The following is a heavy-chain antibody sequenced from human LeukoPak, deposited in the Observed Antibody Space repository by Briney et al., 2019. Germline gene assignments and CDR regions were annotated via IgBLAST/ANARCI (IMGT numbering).Heavy chain of an antibody. D-gene: IGHD3-3*01. Sequence: GGPLRLSCAASGFTFSDYYMSWIRQAPGKGLEWVSYISSSGSTIYYADSVKGRFTISRDNAKNSLYLQMNSLRAEDTAVYYCVLEWLLLSRDYWGQGTLVTVSS. V-gene: IGHV3-11*04. CDR2: ISSSGSTI. CDR1: GFTFSDYY. CDR3: VLEWLLLSRDY. J-gene: IGHJ4*02.